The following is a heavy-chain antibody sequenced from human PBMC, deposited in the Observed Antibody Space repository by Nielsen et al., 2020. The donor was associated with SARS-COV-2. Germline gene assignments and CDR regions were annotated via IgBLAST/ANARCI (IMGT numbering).Heavy chain of an antibody. V-gene: IGHV3-23*01. J-gene: IGHJ3*02. D-gene: IGHD3-9*01. CDR3: ARGYFDAFDI. Sequence: VRQAPGKGLEWVSAISGSGGSTYYADSVKGRFTISRDNSKNTLYLQMNSLRAEDTAVYYCARGYFDAFDIWGQGTIVTVSS. CDR2: ISGSGGST.